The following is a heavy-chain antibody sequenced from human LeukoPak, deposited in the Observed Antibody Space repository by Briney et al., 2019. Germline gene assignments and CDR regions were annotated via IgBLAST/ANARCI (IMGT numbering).Heavy chain of an antibody. D-gene: IGHD3-10*01. CDR3: ARGTGSGSYIIDY. V-gene: IGHV3-30*04. CDR1: GFTFSNYA. CDR2: MSSDGSNE. J-gene: IGHJ4*02. Sequence: GGSLRLSCAASGFTFSNYAMHWVRQGPGKGLEWVAIMSSDGSNEKYADSVRGRFTISRDNSKNTLYVQMNSLRSEDTAVYYCARGTGSGSYIIDYWGQGILVTVSS.